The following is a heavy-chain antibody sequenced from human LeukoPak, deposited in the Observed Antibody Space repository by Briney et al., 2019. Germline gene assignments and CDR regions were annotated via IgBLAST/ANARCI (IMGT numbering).Heavy chain of an antibody. D-gene: IGHD5-24*01. Sequence: GGSLRLSCAASGFTFSSYSMNWVRQAPGKGLEWVSSISSSSSYIYYADSVKGRFTISRDNAKNSLYLQMNSLRAEDTAVYYCARDSGGRDGFNWFDPWGQGTLVTVSS. V-gene: IGHV3-21*01. CDR3: ARDSGGRDGFNWFDP. J-gene: IGHJ5*02. CDR2: ISSSSSYI. CDR1: GFTFSSYS.